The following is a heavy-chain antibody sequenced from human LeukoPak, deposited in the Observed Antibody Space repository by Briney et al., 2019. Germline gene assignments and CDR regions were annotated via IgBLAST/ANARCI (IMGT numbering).Heavy chain of an antibody. J-gene: IGHJ6*04. Sequence: GGSLRLSCAASGFIVTSNYMSWVRQAPGKGLEWVSAMYPAGSTHYAGSVKGRFAISRDHPTNTLNLQMNSLTVEDTAVYYCAAAYCGGDCYSDNHYYFMDVWGKGTTVTVSS. CDR2: MYPAGST. V-gene: IGHV3-53*01. CDR1: GFIVTSNY. CDR3: AAAYCGGDCYSDNHYYFMDV. D-gene: IGHD2-21*02.